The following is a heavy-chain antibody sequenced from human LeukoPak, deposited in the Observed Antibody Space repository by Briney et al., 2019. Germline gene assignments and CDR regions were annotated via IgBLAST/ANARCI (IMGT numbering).Heavy chain of an antibody. J-gene: IGHJ4*02. CDR3: ARDRYYYGSGSYGY. V-gene: IGHV3-7*03. Sequence: GGSLRLSCAASGFTFSSYWMGWVRQAPGKGLEWVANIKQDGSEKYYVDSVKGRFTISRDNAKNSLYLQMNSLRAEDTAVYYCARDRYYYGSGSYGYWGQGTLVTVSS. CDR2: IKQDGSEK. D-gene: IGHD3-10*01. CDR1: GFTFSSYW.